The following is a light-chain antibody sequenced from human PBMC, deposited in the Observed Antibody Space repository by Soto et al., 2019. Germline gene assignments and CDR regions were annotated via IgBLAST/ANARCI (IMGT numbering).Light chain of an antibody. Sequence: DIQLTQSPSFLSASVGDRVTITCRASQGITNSLAWYQQKPGKAPNLLIYAASTLQGGVPSRCSGSGSGTDFTLTISSLQPEDFATDYCLQLTSNPLTFGGGTKVEIK. J-gene: IGKJ4*01. V-gene: IGKV1-9*01. CDR1: QGITNS. CDR2: AAS. CDR3: LQLTSNPLT.